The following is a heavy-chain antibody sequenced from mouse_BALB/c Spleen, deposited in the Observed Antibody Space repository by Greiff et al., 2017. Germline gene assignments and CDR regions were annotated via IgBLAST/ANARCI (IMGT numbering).Heavy chain of an antibody. J-gene: IGHJ2*01. Sequence: VHVKQSGPELVKPGASVKISCKASGYTFTDYNMHWVKQSHGKSLEWIGYIYPYNGGTGYNQKFKSKATLTVDNSSSTAYMELRSLTSEDSAVYYCARNYYVYYFDYWGQGTTLTVSS. V-gene: IGHV1S29*02. CDR2: IYPYNGGT. CDR1: GYTFTDYN. D-gene: IGHD1-1*01. CDR3: ARNYYVYYFDY.